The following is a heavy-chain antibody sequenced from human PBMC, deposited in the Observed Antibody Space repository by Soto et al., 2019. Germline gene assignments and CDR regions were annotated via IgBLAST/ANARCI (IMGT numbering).Heavy chain of an antibody. V-gene: IGHV4-59*01. D-gene: IGHD2-21*02. CDR1: GGSISSYY. CDR3: ARAVTAFWFDP. Sequence: SETLSLTCTVSGGSISSYYWSWIRQPPGKGLEWIGYIYYSGSTNYNPSLKSRVTISVDTSKNQFSLKLSSVTAADTAVYYCARAVTAFWFDPWGQGTLVTVSS. J-gene: IGHJ5*02. CDR2: IYYSGST.